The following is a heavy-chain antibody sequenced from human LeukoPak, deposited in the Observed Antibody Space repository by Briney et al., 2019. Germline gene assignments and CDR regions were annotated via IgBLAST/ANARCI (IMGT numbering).Heavy chain of an antibody. Sequence: ASVTVSCTASGYTFTGYYMHWVRQAPGQGLEWMGWINPNSGGTNYAQKFQGRVTMTRDTSISTAYMELSRLRSDDMAVYYCARIMVDIVVVPAAMRWFDPWGQGTLVTVSS. CDR1: GYTFTGYY. D-gene: IGHD2-2*01. V-gene: IGHV1-2*02. CDR3: ARIMVDIVVVPAAMRWFDP. CDR2: INPNSGGT. J-gene: IGHJ5*02.